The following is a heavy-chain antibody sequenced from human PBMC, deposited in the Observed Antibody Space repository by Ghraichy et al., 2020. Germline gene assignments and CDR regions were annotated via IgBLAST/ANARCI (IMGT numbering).Heavy chain of an antibody. V-gene: IGHV3-7*03. CDR1: GFSFPTSW. J-gene: IGHJ4*02. CDR3: AKDSYSKADY. CDR2: IKPDGSEK. D-gene: IGHD4-11*01. Sequence: LSLTCAASGFSFPTSWMSWVRQAPGKGLEWVANIKPDGSEKNYVDSVKGRFTISRDNANNSLYLQMKSLRAEDTAVYYCAKDSYSKADYWGQGNLVTGS.